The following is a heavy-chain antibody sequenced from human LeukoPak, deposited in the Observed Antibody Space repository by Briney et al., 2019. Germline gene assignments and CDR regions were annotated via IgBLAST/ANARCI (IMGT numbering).Heavy chain of an antibody. J-gene: IGHJ4*02. CDR2: IYYSGST. Sequence: SETLSLTCTVSGGSISSYYWSWIRQPPGKGLEWIGYIYYSGSTNYNPSLKSRVTISVDTSKNQFSLKLSSVTAADTAVYYCARDGDSSGWKRGRFGLDYWGQGTLVTVSS. CDR1: GGSISSYY. CDR3: ARDGDSSGWKRGRFGLDY. V-gene: IGHV4-59*01. D-gene: IGHD6-19*01.